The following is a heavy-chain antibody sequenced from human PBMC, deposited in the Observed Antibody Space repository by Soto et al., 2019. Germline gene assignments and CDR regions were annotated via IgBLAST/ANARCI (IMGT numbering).Heavy chain of an antibody. J-gene: IGHJ4*02. Sequence: GGSLRLSCAASGFTFSSFAMSWVRQAPGKGLECLSLISGSGTPTLYAESVKGRFSVSRDNAGKTLFLQLNSLRVEDTAVYYCAGEQYQLRVASGSWTVWGQGTMVTVSS. CDR1: GFTFSSFA. D-gene: IGHD1-1*01. CDR3: AGEQYQLRVASGSWTV. CDR2: ISGSGTPT. V-gene: IGHV3-23*01.